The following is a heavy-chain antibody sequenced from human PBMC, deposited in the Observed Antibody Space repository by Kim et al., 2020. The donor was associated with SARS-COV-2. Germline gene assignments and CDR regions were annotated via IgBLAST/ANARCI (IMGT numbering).Heavy chain of an antibody. J-gene: IGHJ6*02. CDR1: GGSISSSSYY. V-gene: IGHV4-39*01. Sequence: SETLSLTCTVSGGSISSSSYYWGWIRQPPGKGLEWIGSIYYSGSTYYNPSLKSRVTISVDTSKNQFSLKLSSVTAADTAVYYCARHIRSSWPHTHPHYGMDVWGQGTTVTVSS. D-gene: IGHD6-13*01. CDR3: ARHIRSSWPHTHPHYGMDV. CDR2: IYYSGST.